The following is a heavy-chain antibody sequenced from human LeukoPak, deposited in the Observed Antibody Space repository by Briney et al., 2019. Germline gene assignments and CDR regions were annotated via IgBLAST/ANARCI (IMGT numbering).Heavy chain of an antibody. CDR1: GFAFSTYV. CDR3: VRGTGY. CDR2: ISSNGDNT. J-gene: IGHJ4*02. Sequence: GGSLRLSCSVSGFAFSTYVMHWVRQAPGKGLEYVSAISSNGDNTYYADSVKGRFTISRDNSKNTLYLQMSSLRADDTAVYYCVRGTGYWGQGTLVTVS. V-gene: IGHV3-64D*06.